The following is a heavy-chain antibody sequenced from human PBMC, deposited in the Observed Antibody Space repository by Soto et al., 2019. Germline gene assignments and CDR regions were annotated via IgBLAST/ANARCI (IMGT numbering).Heavy chain of an antibody. Sequence: GGSLRLSCAASGFTFSSYAMSWVRQAPGKGLEWVSRISGSGGSTYYADSVKGRFTISRDNSKNTLYLQMNSLRDEDTAVYYCAKDKEYYGSGSLDPWGQGTLVTVSS. V-gene: IGHV3-23*01. D-gene: IGHD3-10*01. CDR1: GFTFSSYA. J-gene: IGHJ5*02. CDR2: ISGSGGST. CDR3: AKDKEYYGSGSLDP.